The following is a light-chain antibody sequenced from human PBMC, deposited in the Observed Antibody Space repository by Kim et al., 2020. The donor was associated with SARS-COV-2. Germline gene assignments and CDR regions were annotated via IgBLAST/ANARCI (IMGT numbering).Light chain of an antibody. Sequence: SYELTQPPSVSVAPGKTTNITCGGNNLGSKTVHWYQQRPGQAPILVIYYDVDRPSGTPERFPGSKSGNTATLTISRVEAGDEADSYCQLWDSIIEPLVFG. CDR2: YDV. CDR1: NLGSKT. V-gene: IGLV3-21*01. CDR3: QLWDSIIEPLV. J-gene: IGLJ2*01.